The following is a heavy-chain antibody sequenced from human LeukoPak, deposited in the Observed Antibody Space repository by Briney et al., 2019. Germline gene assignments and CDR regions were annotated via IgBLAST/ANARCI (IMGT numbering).Heavy chain of an antibody. J-gene: IGHJ6*02. V-gene: IGHV4-34*01. CDR3: ARGLRYFDWLRKYGMDV. Sequence: PSETLSLTCAVYGGSFSGYYWSWIRQPPGKGLEWIGEINHSGSTNYNPSLKSRVTISVDTSKNQSSLKLSSVTAADTAVYYCARGLRYFDWLRKYGMDVWGQGTTVSVSS. CDR1: GGSFSGYY. D-gene: IGHD3-9*01. CDR2: INHSGST.